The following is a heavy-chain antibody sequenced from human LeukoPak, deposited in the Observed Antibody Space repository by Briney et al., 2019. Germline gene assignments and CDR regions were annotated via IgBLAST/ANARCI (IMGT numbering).Heavy chain of an antibody. V-gene: IGHV1-46*01. CDR2: INPSGGST. CDR3: ARDGGPSYYGSGSYYNVRFDP. J-gene: IGHJ5*02. Sequence: ASVKVSRKASGYTFTSYYMHWVRQAPGQGLEWMGIINPSGGSTSYAQKFQGRVTMTRDTSTSTVYMELSSLRSEDTAVYYCARDGGPSYYGSGSYYNVRFDPWGQGTLVTVSS. D-gene: IGHD3-10*01. CDR1: GYTFTSYY.